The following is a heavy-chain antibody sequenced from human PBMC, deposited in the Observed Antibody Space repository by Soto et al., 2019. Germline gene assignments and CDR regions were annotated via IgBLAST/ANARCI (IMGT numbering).Heavy chain of an antibody. V-gene: IGHV4-30-2*01. J-gene: IGHJ3*02. CDR1: GGSIISGGYS. Sequence: QLQLQESGSGLVKPSQTLSLTCAVSGGSIISGGYSWSWIRQPPGKGLQWIGHIYEGGNTYYTPSRESRVATSTDKSNSQCARRLSSVTAANTAVYYCVRRSPEDAFDIWGQGTMVTVSP. CDR2: IYEGGNT. CDR3: VRRSPEDAFDI.